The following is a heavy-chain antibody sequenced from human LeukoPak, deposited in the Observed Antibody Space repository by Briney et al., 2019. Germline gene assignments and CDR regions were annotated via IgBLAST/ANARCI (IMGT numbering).Heavy chain of an antibody. J-gene: IGHJ3*02. CDR1: GFTFSDYY. D-gene: IGHD3-10*01. Sequence: PGGSLRLSCAASGFTFSDYYMSWIRQAPGKGLEWVSYISSSGSTIYYADSVKGRFTISRDNAKNSLYLQMNSLRAEDTAVYYCARGRWFGELTAFDIWGQGTMVTVSS. CDR2: ISSSGSTI. CDR3: ARGRWFGELTAFDI. V-gene: IGHV3-11*04.